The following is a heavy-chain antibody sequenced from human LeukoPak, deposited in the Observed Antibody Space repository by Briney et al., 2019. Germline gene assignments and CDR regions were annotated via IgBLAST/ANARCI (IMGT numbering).Heavy chain of an antibody. CDR2: ISGSGGST. CDR1: GFTFSSYA. V-gene: IGHV3-23*01. CDR3: AKIGSGTREFDY. Sequence: PGGSLGLSGAASGFTFSSYAMSWVRQAPGKGLEWVSAISGSGGSTYYADSVKGRFTISRDNSKNTLYLQMNSLRAEDTAVYYCAKIGSGTREFDYWGQGSLVTVSS. D-gene: IGHD1-1*01. J-gene: IGHJ4*02.